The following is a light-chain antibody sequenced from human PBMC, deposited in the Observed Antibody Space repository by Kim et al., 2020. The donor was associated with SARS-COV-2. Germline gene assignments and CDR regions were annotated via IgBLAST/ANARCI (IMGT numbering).Light chain of an antibody. Sequence: EIVLTQSPGTLSLSPGERATLSCKASQSVSSSYLAWYQQKPGQAPRLLVYGASSRVTGIPDRFSGSGSGTDFTLTISRLEPEDFAVYYCQQYDSSPITFGQVTRLEIK. J-gene: IGKJ5*01. CDR2: GAS. CDR3: QQYDSSPIT. CDR1: QSVSSSY. V-gene: IGKV3-20*01.